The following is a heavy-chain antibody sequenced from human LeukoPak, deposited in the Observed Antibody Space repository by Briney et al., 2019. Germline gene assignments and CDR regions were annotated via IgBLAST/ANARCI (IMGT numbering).Heavy chain of an antibody. J-gene: IGHJ4*02. D-gene: IGHD6-19*01. V-gene: IGHV3-74*01. CDR2: INGEGITT. Sequence: PGGSLRLSCAXXXXXFSSYWMHWVRQAPGKGLVWVSRINGEGITTSYADSVKGRLTISRDNAKNTLYLQMNSLRAEDTAVYYCARSGYSSGWYYFDYWGQGTLVTVSS. CDR1: XXXFSSYW. CDR3: ARSGYSSGWYYFDY.